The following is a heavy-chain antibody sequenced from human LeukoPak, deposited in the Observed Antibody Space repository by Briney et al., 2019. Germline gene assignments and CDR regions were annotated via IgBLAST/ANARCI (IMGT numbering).Heavy chain of an antibody. V-gene: IGHV3-7*01. CDR1: GGSISSYY. CDR2: IKQDGSEK. Sequence: ETLSLTCTVSGGSISSYYWSWVRQAPGKGLEWVANIKQDGSEKYYVDSVKGRFTISRDNAKNSLYLQMNSLRDEDTAVYYCARGHYYFDYWGQGTLVTVSS. CDR3: ARGHYYFDY. J-gene: IGHJ4*02.